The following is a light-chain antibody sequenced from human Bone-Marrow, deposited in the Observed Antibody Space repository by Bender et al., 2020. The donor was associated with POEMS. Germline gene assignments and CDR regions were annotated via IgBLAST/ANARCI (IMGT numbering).Light chain of an antibody. CDR2: DVT. CDR1: SSDIGDSDY. Sequence: QSALTQPASVSGSPGQSITISCTGTSSDIGDSDYISWYQQYSGQAPKVIIYDVTDRPSGISRRFSGSKSGNTASLTVSGLQAEDEADYYCVSYAGGNYVFGTGTKVAVL. V-gene: IGLV2-14*03. J-gene: IGLJ1*01. CDR3: VSYAGGNYV.